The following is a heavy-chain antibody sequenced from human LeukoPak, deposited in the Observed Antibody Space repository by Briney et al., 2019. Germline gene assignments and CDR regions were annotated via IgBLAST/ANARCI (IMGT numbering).Heavy chain of an antibody. Sequence: GASLQISCKGSGYSSTSYWIGWVRQLPGKGLEWMGIIYPGDSDTRYSPSFQGQVTISANKSISTAYLQWSSLKASDTAMYYCARHLWSSSWYSSGFDPWGQGTLVTVSS. CDR3: ARHLWSSSWYSSGFDP. CDR2: IYPGDSDT. V-gene: IGHV5-51*01. D-gene: IGHD6-13*01. J-gene: IGHJ5*02. CDR1: GYSSTSYW.